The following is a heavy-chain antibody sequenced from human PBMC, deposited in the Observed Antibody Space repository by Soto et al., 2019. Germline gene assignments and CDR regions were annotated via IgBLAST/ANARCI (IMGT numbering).Heavy chain of an antibody. J-gene: IGHJ6*02. CDR2: ISYDGSNK. CDR1: GFTFSSYG. V-gene: IGHV3-30*18. D-gene: IGHD3-22*01. CDR3: AKDQSAVVVTTYGMDV. Sequence: QVQLVESGGGVVQPGRSLRLSCAASGFTFSSYGMHWVRQAPGKGLEGVAVISYDGSNKYYADSVKGRFTISRDNSKNTLYLQMNSLRAEDTAVYYCAKDQSAVVVTTYGMDVWGQGTTVTVSS.